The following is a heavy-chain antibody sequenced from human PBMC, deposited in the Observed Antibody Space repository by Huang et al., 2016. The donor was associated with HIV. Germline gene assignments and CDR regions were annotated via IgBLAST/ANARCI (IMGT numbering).Heavy chain of an antibody. CDR2: IYYKGST. CDR3: ARHREGPVAYYSGWGSHLNYMDV. V-gene: IGHV4-39*01. D-gene: IGHD3-10*01. J-gene: IGHJ6*03. Sequence: QLLLQESGPGLVKPSEALALTCAVSGGSIRSSDYHWGWIRQPPGKGLEWIGSIYYKGSTHYSPSLKSRVTIAVDTCKNLFFLNLTSMTAADTAVYYCARHREGPVAYYSGWGSHLNYMDVWGRGRTVVVSS. CDR1: GGSIRSSDYH.